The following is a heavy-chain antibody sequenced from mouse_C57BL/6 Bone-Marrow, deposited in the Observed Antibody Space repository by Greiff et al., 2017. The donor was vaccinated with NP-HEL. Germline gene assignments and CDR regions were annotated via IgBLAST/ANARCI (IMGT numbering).Heavy chain of an antibody. J-gene: IGHJ1*03. V-gene: IGHV1-69*01. CDR3: ARSDSNYVRWYFDV. CDR2: IDPSDSYT. CDR1: GYTFTSYW. D-gene: IGHD2-5*01. Sequence: QVQLQQSGAELVMPGASVKLSCKASGYTFTSYWMHWVKQRPGHGLEWIGEIDPSDSYTNYNQKFKGKSTLTVDKSSSTAYMQLSSLTSEDSAVYYCARSDSNYVRWYFDVWGTGTTVTVSS.